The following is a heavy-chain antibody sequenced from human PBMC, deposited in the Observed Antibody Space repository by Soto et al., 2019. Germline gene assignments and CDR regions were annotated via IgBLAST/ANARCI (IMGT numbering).Heavy chain of an antibody. CDR1: EFTLSSYW. J-gene: IGHJ4*02. Sequence: EVQLVESGGGLVQPGGSLRLSCAASEFTLSSYWMHWVRQGPGKGPVWVSRIDGAGTGTSYADSVKGRFTISRDIAKNTQYLQMISLRAEDTAVYYCARGGRGGSFDYWGQGTLVAVSS. D-gene: IGHD5-12*01. V-gene: IGHV3-74*01. CDR2: IDGAGTGT. CDR3: ARGGRGGSFDY.